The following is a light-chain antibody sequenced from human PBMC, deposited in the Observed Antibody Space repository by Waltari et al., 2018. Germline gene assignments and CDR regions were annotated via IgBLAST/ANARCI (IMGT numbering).Light chain of an antibody. CDR1: SSDVGAYNY. V-gene: IGLV2-11*01. CDR2: DVT. J-gene: IGLJ2*01. CDR3: WSYAGSYAV. Sequence: QSALTQPRSVSGSPGQSVTISCTGGSSDVGAYNYVSWYQHHPGQVPKPVIHDVTERPSGFPERCSGSKSGNTASLTSSWLQAEDEADYYCWSYAGSYAVFGGGTKLTVL.